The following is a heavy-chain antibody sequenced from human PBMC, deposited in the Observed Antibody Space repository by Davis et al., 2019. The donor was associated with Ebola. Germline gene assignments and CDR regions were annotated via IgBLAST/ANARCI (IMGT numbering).Heavy chain of an antibody. D-gene: IGHD2-21*02. CDR1: GFNFRRYW. J-gene: IGHJ6*02. Sequence: GESLKISCAASGFNFRRYWMSWVRQAPGKGLEWLANIKEDGSEKHYVDSVKGRFTISRDNAKNSLYLQMNSLRAEDTAAYYCASMIPHIVMLTAPRAHKYYYYGMDVWGQGTTVTVSS. V-gene: IGHV3-7*03. CDR3: ASMIPHIVMLTAPRAHKYYYYGMDV. CDR2: IKEDGSEK.